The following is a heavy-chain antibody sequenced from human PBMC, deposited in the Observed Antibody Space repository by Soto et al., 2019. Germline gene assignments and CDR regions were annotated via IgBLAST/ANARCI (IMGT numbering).Heavy chain of an antibody. CDR3: AASILRVWVLPHFDY. CDR2: FDPEKGKR. D-gene: IGHD3-10*01. V-gene: IGHV1-24*01. J-gene: IGHJ4*02. CDR1: VYTFTDLS. Sequence: QVLLVQSGAEVKKPGASVKVSCKVSVYTFTDLSMHWVRQAPGEGLEWMGGFDPEKGKRIYAQNFQGRVTMTEDTSTGTAYMELSSLRSDDTAVYYCAASILRVWVLPHFDYWGQGTLVSVSS.